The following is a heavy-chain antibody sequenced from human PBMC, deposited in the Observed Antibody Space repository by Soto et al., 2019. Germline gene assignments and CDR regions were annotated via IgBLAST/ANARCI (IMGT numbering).Heavy chain of an antibody. J-gene: IGHJ4*02. CDR3: ARVTYYHDSSGYYYHSSFDY. V-gene: IGHV1-46*01. Sequence: ASVKVSCKASGYTFTTYYIHWVRQAPGQGLEWMGIINPSDGSTSYVQKFQGRVTMTRGTSTNTVYMELSSLRSEDTAVYYCARVTYYHDSSGYYYHSSFDYWGQGTLVTVSS. D-gene: IGHD3-22*01. CDR2: INPSDGST. CDR1: GYTFTTYY.